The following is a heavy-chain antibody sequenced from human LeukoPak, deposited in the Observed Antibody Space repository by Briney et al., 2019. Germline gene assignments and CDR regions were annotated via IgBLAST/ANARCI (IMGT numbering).Heavy chain of an antibody. CDR2: IRYDGSNK. CDR3: AKDLDIVVVPAATLFDY. J-gene: IGHJ4*02. CDR1: GFTFSSYG. Sequence: GSLRLSCAASGFTFSSYGMHWVRQAPGKGLEWVAFIRYDGSNKYYADSVKGRFTISRDNSKNTLYLQMNSLRAEDTAVYYCAKDLDIVVVPAATLFDYWGQGTLVTVSS. D-gene: IGHD2-2*03. V-gene: IGHV3-30*02.